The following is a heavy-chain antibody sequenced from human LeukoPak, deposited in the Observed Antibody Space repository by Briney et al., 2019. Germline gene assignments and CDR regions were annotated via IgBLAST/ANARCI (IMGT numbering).Heavy chain of an antibody. D-gene: IGHD3-10*01. CDR3: SLWFGVAFDI. J-gene: IGHJ3*02. CDR1: GFTFSNYG. V-gene: IGHV3-43*02. CDR2: ISGDGGST. Sequence: PGGSLRLSCAASGFTFSNYGMYWVRQAPGKGLEWVSLISGDGGSTYYADSVKGRFTISRDNSKNSLYLQMNSLRTEDTALYYCSLWFGVAFDIWGQGTMVTVSS.